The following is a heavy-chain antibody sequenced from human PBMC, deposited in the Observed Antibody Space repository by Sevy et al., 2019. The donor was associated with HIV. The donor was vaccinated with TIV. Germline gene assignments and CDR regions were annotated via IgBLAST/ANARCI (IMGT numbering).Heavy chain of an antibody. CDR1: GGSISSGDYY. Sequence: SETLSLTCTVSGGSISSGDYYWSWIRQPPGKGLEWIGYIYYSGSTYYHPSLKSRVTISVDTSKNQFSLKLSSVTAADTAVYYCARDRVGLYSSREREYYFDYWGQGTLVTVSS. J-gene: IGHJ4*02. D-gene: IGHD6-13*01. CDR3: ARDRVGLYSSREREYYFDY. V-gene: IGHV4-30-4*01. CDR2: IYYSGST.